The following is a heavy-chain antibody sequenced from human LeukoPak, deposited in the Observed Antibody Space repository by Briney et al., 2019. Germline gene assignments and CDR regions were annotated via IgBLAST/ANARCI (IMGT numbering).Heavy chain of an antibody. CDR2: INPSGGST. J-gene: IGHJ6*02. D-gene: IGHD6-19*01. Sequence: ASVKVSCKASEYSFTSYYMHWVRQAPGQGLEWMGIINPSGGSTSYAQKFQGRLTMTRDTSTSTVYMELSSLRSEDTAVYYCARRAVANGMDVWGQGTTVTVSS. CDR3: ARRAVANGMDV. CDR1: EYSFTSYY. V-gene: IGHV1-46*01.